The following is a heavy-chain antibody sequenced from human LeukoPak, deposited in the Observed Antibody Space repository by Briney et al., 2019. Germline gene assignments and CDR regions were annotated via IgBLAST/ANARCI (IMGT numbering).Heavy chain of an antibody. V-gene: IGHV4-34*01. D-gene: IGHD5-18*01. CDR3: ARGSIQQGDY. CDR1: GGSFSGYY. CDR2: INHSGST. Sequence: PSETLSLTCAVYGGSFSGYYWSWIRQPPGKGLEWIGEINHSGSTNYNPSLKSRVTISVDTSKNQFSLKLSSVTAADTAVYYCARGSIQQGDYWGQGTLVTVSS. J-gene: IGHJ4*02.